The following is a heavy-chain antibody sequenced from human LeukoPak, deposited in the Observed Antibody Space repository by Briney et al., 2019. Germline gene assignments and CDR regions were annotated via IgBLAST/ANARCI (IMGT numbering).Heavy chain of an antibody. J-gene: IGHJ4*02. D-gene: IGHD5-18*01. Sequence: GGSLRLSCTASGFTFGDYAMSWVRQVPGKGLEWVGFIRSKAYGGITEYAASVKGRFTISRDDSKSIGYLQMNSLKTEDTALYHCTRDLSYGLSYDYWGQGTLVTVSS. CDR2: IRSKAYGGIT. CDR3: TRDLSYGLSYDY. V-gene: IGHV3-49*04. CDR1: GFTFGDYA.